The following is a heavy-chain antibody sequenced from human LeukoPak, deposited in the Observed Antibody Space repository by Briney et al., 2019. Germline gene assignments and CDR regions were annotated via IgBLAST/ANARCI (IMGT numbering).Heavy chain of an antibody. CDR1: GFTVSSNY. D-gene: IGHD3-10*01. CDR2: IYSGGST. Sequence: PRGPLRLSCAASGFTVSSNYMSWVRQAPGKGLEWVSVIYSGGSTYYADSVKGRFTVSRDNSKNTLYLQMNSLRAEDTAVYYCASNYGSSLYFDYWGQGTLVTVSS. V-gene: IGHV3-66*01. J-gene: IGHJ4*02. CDR3: ASNYGSSLYFDY.